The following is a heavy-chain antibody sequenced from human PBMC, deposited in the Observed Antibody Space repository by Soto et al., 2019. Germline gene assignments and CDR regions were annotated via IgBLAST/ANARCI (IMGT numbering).Heavy chain of an antibody. Sequence: ASVKVSCKASGYTFTDYHIHWVRQAPGQGLEFMGWINANNGGAGSAQQFQGRVTVTRDTSITTVYMELSNLRSDDTAVYHCAREGGSETLQPSYNWFDTWGQGTLATVSS. CDR1: GYTFTDYH. J-gene: IGHJ5*02. V-gene: IGHV1-2*02. D-gene: IGHD6-25*01. CDR3: AREGGSETLQPSYNWFDT. CDR2: INANNGGA.